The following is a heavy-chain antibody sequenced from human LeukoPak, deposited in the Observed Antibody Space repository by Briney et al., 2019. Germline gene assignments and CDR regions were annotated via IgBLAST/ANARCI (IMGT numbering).Heavy chain of an antibody. V-gene: IGHV1-2*02. Sequence: ASVKVSCKASGYTFTGYYMHWVRQAPGQGLEWMGWINPNSGGTNYAQKFQGRVTMTRDTSTSTAYMELSRLRSDDTAVYYCARVFYDSSGYYYLFDYWGQGTLVTVSS. J-gene: IGHJ4*02. CDR1: GYTFTGYY. CDR2: INPNSGGT. CDR3: ARVFYDSSGYYYLFDY. D-gene: IGHD3-22*01.